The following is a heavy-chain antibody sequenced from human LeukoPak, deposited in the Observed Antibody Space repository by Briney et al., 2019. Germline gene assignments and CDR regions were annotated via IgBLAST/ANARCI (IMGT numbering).Heavy chain of an antibody. CDR1: GFTFSRYW. D-gene: IGHD4-17*01. V-gene: IGHV3-74*01. Sequence: PGGSLRLSCAASGFTFSRYWMHWVRHAPGKGLVWVSRVNGEGSSTTYADSVKGRFTISRDNAKNTLYLQMNSLRAEDTAVYYCARDQLGDGDYLFDSWGQGILVTVSS. CDR3: ARDQLGDGDYLFDS. CDR2: VNGEGSST. J-gene: IGHJ4*02.